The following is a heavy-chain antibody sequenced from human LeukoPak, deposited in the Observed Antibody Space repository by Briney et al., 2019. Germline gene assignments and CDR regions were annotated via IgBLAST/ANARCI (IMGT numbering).Heavy chain of an antibody. CDR2: IDHSGST. J-gene: IGHJ4*02. D-gene: IGHD1-14*01. Sequence: PSDTLSLTCAVYGGPFSGYYWSWLRQPPGKGLEWIGEIDHSGSTNYNPSLKSRVTISVDTSKNQFSLKLSSVTAADTAVYYCASGPRSQGSEFGYWGQGTLVTVSS. CDR3: ASGPRSQGSEFGY. V-gene: IGHV4-34*01. CDR1: GGPFSGYY.